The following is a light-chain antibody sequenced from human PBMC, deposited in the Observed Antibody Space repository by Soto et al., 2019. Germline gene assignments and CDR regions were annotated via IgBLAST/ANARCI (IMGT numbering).Light chain of an antibody. V-gene: IGLV1-44*01. CDR2: FNV. CDR3: AVWDDSLNGGV. J-gene: IGLJ3*02. CDR1: RSNIATNT. Sequence: QSVLTQPPSASGTPGQRVTISCSGRRSNIATNTVNWYRQLPGTAPKLLIFFNVQRPSGVPVRFSASKSGTSASLTISGLQSEDEADYYCAVWDDSLNGGVFGGGTKLTVL.